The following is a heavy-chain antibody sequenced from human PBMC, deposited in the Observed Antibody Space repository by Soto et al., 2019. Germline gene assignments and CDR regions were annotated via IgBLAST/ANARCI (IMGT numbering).Heavy chain of an antibody. J-gene: IGHJ2*01. V-gene: IGHV2-5*01. CDR2: IYWKDDK. CDR1: GFSLSTSGVG. Sequence: QITLKESGPTLVKPTQTLTLTCTFSGFSLSTSGVGVGWIRQPPGKALEWLALIYWKDDKRYSPSLKSRLTITRDTSKNQVVLTITNMDPVDTATYYCAHRGDDYDYVWGSYRHYWYFDLWGRGTLVTVSS. D-gene: IGHD3-16*02. CDR3: AHRGDDYDYVWGSYRHYWYFDL.